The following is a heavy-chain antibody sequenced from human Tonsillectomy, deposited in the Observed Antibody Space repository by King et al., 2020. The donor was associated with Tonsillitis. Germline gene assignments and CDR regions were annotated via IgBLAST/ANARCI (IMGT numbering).Heavy chain of an antibody. Sequence: VQLQESGPGLVKPSETLSLICTVSGDSIGTNYWSWIRQPPGKGLEWIGYMFDSGSTNYNPSLKSRVTISADTSKNQFSLKLSSVTAADTAVYYCARHGQDRDYFYIDVWGKGTMVTVSS. J-gene: IGHJ6*03. CDR1: GDSIGTNY. D-gene: IGHD2-15*01. CDR3: ARHGQDRDYFYIDV. V-gene: IGHV4-59*08. CDR2: MFDSGST.